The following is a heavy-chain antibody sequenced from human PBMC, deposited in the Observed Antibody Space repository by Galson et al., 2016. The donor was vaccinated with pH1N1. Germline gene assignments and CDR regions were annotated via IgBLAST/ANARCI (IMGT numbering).Heavy chain of an antibody. CDR1: DFTFKDFG. Sequence: SLRLSCAASDFTFKDFGMNWVRQAPGKGLEWVSRIIGSGGGTYYADSVKGRFTISRDNAKNSLFLQMNDLRAEDTAVYYCARDFSPSRYHDGTFYYDAFDIWGQGTMVTVSS. D-gene: IGHD3-16*02. V-gene: IGHV3-21*01. CDR3: ARDFSPSRYHDGTFYYDAFDI. J-gene: IGHJ3*02. CDR2: IIGSGGGT.